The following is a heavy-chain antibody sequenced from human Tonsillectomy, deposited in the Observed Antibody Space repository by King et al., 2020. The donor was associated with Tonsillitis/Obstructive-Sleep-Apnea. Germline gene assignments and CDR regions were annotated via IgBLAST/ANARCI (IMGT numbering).Heavy chain of an antibody. J-gene: IGHJ4*02. Sequence: VQLVESGGGLVKPGGSLRLSCAASGFTFSDAWMTWVRQAPGKGLEWVGRIKSKTHGGTTDYAAPVKGRFTISRDDSKNTLYLQMNSLQTEDTAVYYCNTYQIAVSGAYFDYWGQGTLVTVSS. CDR2: IKSKTHGGTT. D-gene: IGHD6-19*01. CDR1: GFTFSDAW. CDR3: NTYQIAVSGAYFDY. V-gene: IGHV3-15*01.